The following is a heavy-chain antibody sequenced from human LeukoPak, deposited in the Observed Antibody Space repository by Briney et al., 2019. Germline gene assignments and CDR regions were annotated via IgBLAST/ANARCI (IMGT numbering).Heavy chain of an antibody. D-gene: IGHD6-19*01. Sequence: ASVKVSCKASGYTFTSYYFHWVRQAPGQGLEWMGIINPSGGSTTYAQKFQDRVTMTRDMSTTTVYMELSSLRSEDTAMYFCARDVDTSGWLDYWGQGTLVTVSS. V-gene: IGHV1-46*01. CDR2: INPSGGST. J-gene: IGHJ4*02. CDR1: GYTFTSYY. CDR3: ARDVDTSGWLDY.